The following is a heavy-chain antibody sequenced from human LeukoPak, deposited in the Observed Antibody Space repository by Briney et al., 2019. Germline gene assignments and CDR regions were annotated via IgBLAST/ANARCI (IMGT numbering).Heavy chain of an antibody. Sequence: PGGSLRLSCAASGFSFRDFWMTWVRQAPGKGLEWVANINQGGNVKYYVDSVKGRFTISRDDAKSSLYVQMNSLRDEDTAVYYCARFGYSGWNLEYWGQGTLVTVSS. CDR3: ARFGYSGWNLEY. V-gene: IGHV3-7*01. CDR2: INQGGNVK. J-gene: IGHJ4*02. CDR1: GFSFRDFW. D-gene: IGHD5-12*01.